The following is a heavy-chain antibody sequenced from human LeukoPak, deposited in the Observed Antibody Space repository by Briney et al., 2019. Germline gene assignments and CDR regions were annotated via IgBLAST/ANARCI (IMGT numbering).Heavy chain of an antibody. CDR3: ACRSDYGDYLTPALFNC. CDR1: GASISSSSYY. J-gene: IGHJ4*02. D-gene: IGHD4-17*01. Sequence: SETLSLTCTVSGASISSSSYYWDWIRQPPGKGLEWIGSIFYSGSTYYNPSLKSRVTISVDTSKNQFSLKLSSVTAADTAMYFCACRSDYGDYLTPALFNCFGQGTLVTVSS. V-gene: IGHV4-39*01. CDR2: IFYSGST.